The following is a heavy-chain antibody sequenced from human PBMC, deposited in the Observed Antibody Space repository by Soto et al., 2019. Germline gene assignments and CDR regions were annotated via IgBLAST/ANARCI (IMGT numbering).Heavy chain of an antibody. CDR3: AHKRGYYDFWSGYAP. J-gene: IGHJ5*02. Sequence: QITLKESGPTLVKPTQTLTLTCTFSGFSLSTSGVGVGWIRQPPGKALEWLALIYWDDDKRYSPSLKSRLTITKDTSKTQEVLTMTNMDPVDTATYYCAHKRGYYDFWSGYAPWGQGTLVTVSS. CDR2: IYWDDDK. D-gene: IGHD3-3*01. CDR1: GFSLSTSGVG. V-gene: IGHV2-5*02.